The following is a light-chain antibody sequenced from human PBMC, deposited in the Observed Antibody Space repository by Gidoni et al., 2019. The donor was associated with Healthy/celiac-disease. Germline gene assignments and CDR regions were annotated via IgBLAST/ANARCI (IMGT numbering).Light chain of an antibody. J-gene: IGKJ1*01. CDR2: GAS. V-gene: IGKV3-15*01. CDR1: QSVSSN. CDR3: QQYNNWPQT. Sequence: EIVMTHSPATLSVSPGERATLSCRASQSVSSNLAWYQQKPGQAPRLLIYGASTRATGIPARFSGSGSGTEFTLTISSLQSEDFAVYYCQQYNNWPQTFGQXTKVEIK.